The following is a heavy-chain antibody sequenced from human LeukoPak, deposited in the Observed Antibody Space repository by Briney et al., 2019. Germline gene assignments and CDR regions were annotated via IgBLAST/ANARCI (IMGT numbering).Heavy chain of an antibody. CDR2: IYHSGSP. Sequence: PSETLSLTCAVYGGSFSGYYWSWIRQPPGKGLEWIGEIYHSGSPNYNPSLKSRVTISVDQSKNQFSLKLSSVTAADTAVYYCARNGYGYYFDYWGQGTLVTVSS. J-gene: IGHJ4*02. CDR3: ARNGYGYYFDY. V-gene: IGHV4-34*01. CDR1: GGSFSGYY. D-gene: IGHD5-12*01.